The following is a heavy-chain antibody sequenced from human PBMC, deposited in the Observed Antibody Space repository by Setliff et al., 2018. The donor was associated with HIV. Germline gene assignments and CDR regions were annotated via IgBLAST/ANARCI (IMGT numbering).Heavy chain of an antibody. CDR3: AKDSDFGGTTNWFDP. V-gene: IGHV1-2*06. Sequence: ASVKVSCKASGYTFTGYYVHWVRQAPGQGLEWMGRIIPNSGVTNYAQKFQGRVTMTRDTSIATAYMDLSRLTSDDTAVYYCAKDSDFGGTTNWFDPWGQGTLVTVSS. CDR2: IIPNSGVT. CDR1: GYTFTGYY. D-gene: IGHD3-10*01. J-gene: IGHJ5*02.